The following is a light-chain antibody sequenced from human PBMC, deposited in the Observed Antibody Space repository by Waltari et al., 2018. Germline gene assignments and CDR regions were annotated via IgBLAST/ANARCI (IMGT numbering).Light chain of an antibody. CDR3: WLYLVNGIFL. CDR2: KAN. J-gene: IGLJ3*02. CDR1: SGSLSTTSY. V-gene: IGLV8-61*01. Sequence: TVVTQAPSLPVSPGGTATLTCALSSGSLSTTSYASWYQQTTGQPPRTLVYKANRRSSGLPDLLSATILGNGASLTSPGAQAEDDSDYYCWLYLVNGIFLFGGRT.